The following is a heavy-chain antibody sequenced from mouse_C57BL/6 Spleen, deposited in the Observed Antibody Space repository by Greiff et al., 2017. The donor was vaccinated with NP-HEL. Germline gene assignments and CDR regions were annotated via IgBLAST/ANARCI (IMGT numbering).Heavy chain of an antibody. Sequence: QVQLKQSGPELVKPGASVKISCKASGYAFSSSWMNWVKQRPGKGLEWIGRIYPGDGDTNYNGKFKGKATLTADKSSSTAYMQLSSLTSEDSAVYFCASSDYYGSSYVVWFAYWGQGTLVTVSA. CDR1: GYAFSSSW. CDR2: IYPGDGDT. V-gene: IGHV1-82*01. CDR3: ASSDYYGSSYVVWFAY. J-gene: IGHJ3*01. D-gene: IGHD1-1*01.